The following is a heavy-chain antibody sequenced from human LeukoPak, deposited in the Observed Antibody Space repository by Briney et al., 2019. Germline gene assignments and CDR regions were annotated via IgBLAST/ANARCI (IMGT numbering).Heavy chain of an antibody. CDR3: ARHEEGFDI. CDR2: IYYSGST. V-gene: IGHV4-39*01. CDR1: GGSISSSSYY. Sequence: SETLSPTCTVSGGSISSSSYYWGWIRQPPGKGLEWIGGIYYSGSTYYNPSLKSRVTISVDTSKNQFSLKLSSVTAADTAVYYCARHEEGFDIWGQGTMVTVSS. J-gene: IGHJ3*02.